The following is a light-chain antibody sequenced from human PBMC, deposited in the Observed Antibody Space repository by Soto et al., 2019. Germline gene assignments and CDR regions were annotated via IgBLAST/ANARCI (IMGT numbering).Light chain of an antibody. CDR3: CSYAGSSTYVV. CDR2: EGS. Sequence: QSALTQPASVSGSPGQSITISCTGTSSDVGNYNLVSWYQQHPGKAPKLMIYEGSTRPSGVSNRFSGSKSGNTASLTISGLQAEDEADYYCCSYAGSSTYVVFGGGTKLTVL. J-gene: IGLJ2*01. V-gene: IGLV2-23*01. CDR1: SSDVGNYNL.